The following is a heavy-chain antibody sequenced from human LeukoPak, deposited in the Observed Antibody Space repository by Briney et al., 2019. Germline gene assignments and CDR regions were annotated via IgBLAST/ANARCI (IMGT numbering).Heavy chain of an antibody. V-gene: IGHV7-4-1*02. J-gene: IGHJ4*02. CDR3: AREGYDYVWGSYRRPDY. Sequence: GASVKVSCKASGYTFTSYAMNWVRQAPGQGLEWMGWINTNTGNPTYAQGFTGRFVFSLDTSASTAYLQISSLKAEDTAVYYCAREGYDYVWGSYRRPDYWGQGTLVTVSS. CDR2: INTNTGNP. D-gene: IGHD3-16*02. CDR1: GYTFTSYA.